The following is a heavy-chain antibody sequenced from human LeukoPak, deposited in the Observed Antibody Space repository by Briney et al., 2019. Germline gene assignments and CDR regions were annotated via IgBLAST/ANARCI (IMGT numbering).Heavy chain of an antibody. CDR2: ISGSGGST. J-gene: IGHJ4*02. CDR3: AKVITMIVVVMDFDY. Sequence: PGGSLRLSCAASGFTFSSYAMSWVRQAPGKGLEWVSAISGSGGSTYYADSVKGRFTIPRDNSKNTLYLQMNSLRAEDTAVYYCAKVITMIVVVMDFDYWGQGTLVTVSS. V-gene: IGHV3-23*01. D-gene: IGHD3-22*01. CDR1: GFTFSSYA.